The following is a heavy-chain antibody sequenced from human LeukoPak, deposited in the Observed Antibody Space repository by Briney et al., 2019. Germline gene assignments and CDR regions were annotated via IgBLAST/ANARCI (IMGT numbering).Heavy chain of an antibody. CDR1: GGTFSSYA. J-gene: IGHJ5*02. D-gene: IGHD6-6*01. CDR2: IIPFLGVA. V-gene: IGHV1-69*04. Sequence: PVKVSCKASGGTFSSYAISWVRQAPGQGLQWMGRIIPFLGVANYAQKFQGRVTFTADKSTSTAYMEFSSLRSEDTAVYYCARGSSSEGWFDPWGQGTLVTVSS. CDR3: ARGSSSEGWFDP.